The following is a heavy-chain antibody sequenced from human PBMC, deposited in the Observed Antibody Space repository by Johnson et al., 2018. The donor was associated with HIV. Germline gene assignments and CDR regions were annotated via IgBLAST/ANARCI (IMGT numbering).Heavy chain of an antibody. CDR2: ICTGGDS. CDR1: GFTFSSYD. J-gene: IGHJ3*02. Sequence: VQLVESGGGLVQPGGSLRLSCAASGFTFSSYDMHWVRQATGKGLEWVSAICTGGDSYYVGSVKGRFTISSDNAKNSLYLQVNSLRAGDTAVSYCARACSAGHCYSAQAFDIWGQGTMVTVSS. D-gene: IGHD2-15*01. V-gene: IGHV3-13*01. CDR3: ARACSAGHCYSAQAFDI.